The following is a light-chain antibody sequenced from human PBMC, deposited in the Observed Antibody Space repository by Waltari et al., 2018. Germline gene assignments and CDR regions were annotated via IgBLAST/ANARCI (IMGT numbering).Light chain of an antibody. Sequence: QSALTQPASVSGSPGQSLTISCPGCSSHLGAYNFLTWYQQRPGKAPQLMIYDVSKRPSVVSNRFSGSKSGNTASLTIYGLQVEDEADYFCSSDTTTNIVVFGGGTELTVL. V-gene: IGLV2-14*03. CDR1: SSHLGAYNF. J-gene: IGLJ2*01. CDR3: SSDTTTNIVV. CDR2: DVS.